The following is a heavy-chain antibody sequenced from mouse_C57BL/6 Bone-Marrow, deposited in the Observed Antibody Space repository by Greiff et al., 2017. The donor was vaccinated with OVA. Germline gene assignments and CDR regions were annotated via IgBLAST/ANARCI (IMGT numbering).Heavy chain of an antibody. CDR3: ASLYAIDY. CDR1: GFTFSDFY. J-gene: IGHJ4*01. CDR2: ISNGGGST. V-gene: IGHV5-12*01. Sequence: EVKLVESGGGLVQPGGSLKLSCAASGFTFSDFYMYWIRQTPEKRLEWVADISNGGGSTYYPDTVKGRFTISRDNTKNTLYLQMSRLKSEDTAMYYCASLYAIDYWCQGTSVTVSA.